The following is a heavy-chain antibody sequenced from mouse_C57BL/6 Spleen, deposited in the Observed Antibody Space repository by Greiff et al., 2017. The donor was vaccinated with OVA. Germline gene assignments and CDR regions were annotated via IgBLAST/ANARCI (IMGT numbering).Heavy chain of an antibody. CDR3: TSVYGRLDY. V-gene: IGHV14-4*01. Sequence: VQLKESGAELVRPGASVKLSCTASGFNIKDDYMHWVKQRPEQGLEWIGWIDPENGDTEYASKFQGKATITADTSSNTAYLQLSSLTSEDTAVYYCTSVYGRLDYWGQGTTLTVSS. J-gene: IGHJ2*01. CDR2: IDPENGDT. D-gene: IGHD1-1*01. CDR1: GFNIKDDY.